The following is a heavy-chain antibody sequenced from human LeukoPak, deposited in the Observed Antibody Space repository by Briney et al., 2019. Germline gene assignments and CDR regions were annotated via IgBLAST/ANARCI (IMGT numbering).Heavy chain of an antibody. J-gene: IGHJ6*02. Sequence: PGRSLRLSCAASGFTFSNYGMHWVRQAPGKGLEWVANIKQDGTEKYYVDSVKGRFTISRDNAKNSLYLQMNSLRAEDTAVYYCARNFYGPFYYYGMDVWGQGTTVTVSS. CDR2: IKQDGTEK. D-gene: IGHD4-17*01. V-gene: IGHV3-7*05. CDR1: GFTFSNYG. CDR3: ARNFYGPFYYYGMDV.